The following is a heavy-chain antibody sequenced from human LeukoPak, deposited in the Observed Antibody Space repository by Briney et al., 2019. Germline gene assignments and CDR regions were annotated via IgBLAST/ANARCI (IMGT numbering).Heavy chain of an antibody. J-gene: IGHJ4*02. D-gene: IGHD6-13*01. CDR2: ISASGSPT. V-gene: IGHV3-23*01. CDR3: AKGRGSWPCYFDY. Sequence: GRSLRLVCPASGFTFSSVAMTCVRQAPRKRLEWVSLISASGSPTYYADSVKGRFTISRDNSKNTLYLQMNSLRADDTAVYYCAKGRGSWPCYFDYWGQGTLVTVSS. CDR1: GFTFSSVA.